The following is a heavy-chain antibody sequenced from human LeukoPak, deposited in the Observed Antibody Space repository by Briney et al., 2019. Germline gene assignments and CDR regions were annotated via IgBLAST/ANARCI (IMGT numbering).Heavy chain of an antibody. Sequence: PGGSLRLSCAASGFSSSSVYMNWVRQAPGKGLEWVSSISSSSSYIYYADSVKGRFTISRDNAKNSLYLQMNSLRAEDTAVYYCARGAYYYDSSGYCDYWGQGTLVTVSS. V-gene: IGHV3-21*01. J-gene: IGHJ4*02. D-gene: IGHD3-22*01. CDR1: GFSSSSVY. CDR3: ARGAYYYDSSGYCDY. CDR2: ISSSSSYI.